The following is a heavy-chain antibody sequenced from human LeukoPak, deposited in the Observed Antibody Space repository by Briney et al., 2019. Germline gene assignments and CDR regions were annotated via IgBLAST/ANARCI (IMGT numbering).Heavy chain of an antibody. CDR1: GFTFNDYG. D-gene: IGHD5-18*01. Sequence: WGSLRLSCAGTGFTFNDYGMAWVRHAPGKGLEWVCGINWNGVHMEYSDSVKGRFTISRDNAKKTLHLQMDSLRVEDTALYCCARDPKISYGLGIHEYWGQGTQVTVSS. CDR3: ARDPKISYGLGIHEY. J-gene: IGHJ4*02. CDR2: INWNGVHM. V-gene: IGHV3-20*04.